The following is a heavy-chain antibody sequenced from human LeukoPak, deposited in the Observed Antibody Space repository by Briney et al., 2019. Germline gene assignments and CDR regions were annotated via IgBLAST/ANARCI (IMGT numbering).Heavy chain of an antibody. J-gene: IGHJ3*02. D-gene: IGHD3-3*01. CDR3: ARTYDFGRGPPGDAFDN. Sequence: GGSLRLSCAASGFTFTSMNWVRQAPGKGLEWVSYIDARSGIVYYADSVQGRFTISRDDAKDSVFLQMNSLRVDDTAVYYCARTYDFGRGPPGDAFDNWGQGTLVTVPS. CDR2: IDARSGIV. CDR1: GFTFTS. V-gene: IGHV3-48*01.